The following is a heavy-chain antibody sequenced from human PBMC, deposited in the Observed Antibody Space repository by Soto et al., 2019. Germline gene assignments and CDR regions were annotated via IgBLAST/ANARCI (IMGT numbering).Heavy chain of an antibody. CDR1: GFTFSSYA. Sequence: GGSLRLSCAASGFTFSSYAMSWVRQAPGKRLEWVSAISGSGGSTYYAYSVKGRFTISRDNSKNTLYLQMNSLRAEDTAVYYCAKGQVLRYFDWLFGDWFDPWGQGTLVTVSS. V-gene: IGHV3-23*01. CDR3: AKGQVLRYFDWLFGDWFDP. J-gene: IGHJ5*02. CDR2: ISGSGGST. D-gene: IGHD3-9*01.